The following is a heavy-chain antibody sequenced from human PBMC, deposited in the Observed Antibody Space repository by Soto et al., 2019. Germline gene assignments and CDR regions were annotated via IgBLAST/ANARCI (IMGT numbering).Heavy chain of an antibody. Sequence: QVQLQESGPGLVKPSPTLSLICTVSGVSVSSCGYYCSWIRQHPGNGLEWSGYMYYSGSTYDNPSLKSRATISVDTSKKQFSLKLSSVTAADTAVYYCARVHVDTAMARWGQGTMVTVSS. CDR1: GVSVSSCGYY. CDR3: ARVHVDTAMAR. J-gene: IGHJ3*01. V-gene: IGHV4-31*03. CDR2: MYYSGST. D-gene: IGHD5-18*01.